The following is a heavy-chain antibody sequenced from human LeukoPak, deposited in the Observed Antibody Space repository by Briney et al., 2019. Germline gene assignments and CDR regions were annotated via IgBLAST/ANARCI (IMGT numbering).Heavy chain of an antibody. Sequence: ASVKVSCKTSGYTFTIYNINWVRQATGQGLEWMGWINPNSGGTNYAQKFQGRVTMTRDTSISTAYMELSRLRSDDTAVYYCARGSPYYDILTGYPLTYYYYYMDVWGKGTTVTVTS. J-gene: IGHJ6*03. D-gene: IGHD3-9*01. V-gene: IGHV1-2*02. CDR2: INPNSGGT. CDR3: ARGSPYYDILTGYPLTYYYYYMDV. CDR1: GYTFTIYN.